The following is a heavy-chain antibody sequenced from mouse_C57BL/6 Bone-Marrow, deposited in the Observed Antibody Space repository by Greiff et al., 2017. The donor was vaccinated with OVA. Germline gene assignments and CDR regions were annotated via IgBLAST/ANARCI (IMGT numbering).Heavy chain of an antibody. CDR1: GFTFTDYY. J-gene: IGHJ1*03. CDR2: IRNKANGYTT. CDR3: ARYIPSRYFDV. V-gene: IGHV7-3*01. Sequence: EVNVVESGGGLVQPGGSLSLSCAASGFTFTDYYMSWVRQPPGKALEWLGFIRNKANGYTTEYSASVKGRFTISRDNSQSILYLQMNALRAEDSATYYCARYIPSRYFDVWGTGTTVTVSS.